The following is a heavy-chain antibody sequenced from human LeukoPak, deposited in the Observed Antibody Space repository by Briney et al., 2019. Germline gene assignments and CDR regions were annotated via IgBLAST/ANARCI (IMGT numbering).Heavy chain of an antibody. J-gene: IGHJ4*02. CDR3: AKHLGDEGGSGFPGY. Sequence: GGSLRLSCVASGFTFSSFAMSWVRQAPGKGLEWVSSISGSGGDTYYADSVKGRFIISRDNSKNTLYLQMNSLRAEDTAVFYCAKHLGDEGGSGFPGYWGQGTLVTVSS. V-gene: IGHV3-23*01. CDR1: GFTFSSFA. D-gene: IGHD3-10*01. CDR2: ISGSGGDT.